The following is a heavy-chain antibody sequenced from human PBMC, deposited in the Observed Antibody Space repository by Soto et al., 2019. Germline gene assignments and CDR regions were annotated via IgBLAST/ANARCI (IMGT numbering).Heavy chain of an antibody. CDR3: ARDRPPKGYDYYYYGMDV. V-gene: IGHV4-31*03. D-gene: IGHD5-12*01. Sequence: SETLSLTCTVSGGSISSGGYYWSWIRQHPGKGLEWIGYIYYSGSTYYNPSLKSRVTISVDTSKNQFSLKLSSVTAADTAVYYCARDRPPKGYDYYYYGMDVWGQGTTVTVSS. CDR1: GGSISSGGYY. J-gene: IGHJ6*02. CDR2: IYYSGST.